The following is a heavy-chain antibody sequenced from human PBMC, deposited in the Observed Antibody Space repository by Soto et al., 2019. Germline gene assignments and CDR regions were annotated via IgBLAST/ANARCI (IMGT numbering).Heavy chain of an antibody. V-gene: IGHV4-59*01. D-gene: IGHD2-21*02. CDR3: AVVTDPYNWFDP. CDR1: GGSISSYY. CDR2: IYYSGST. Sequence: QVQLQESGPGLVKPSETLSLTCTVSGGSISSYYWSWIRQPPGKGLEWIGYIYYSGSTNYNPSLKSRVTISVDTSKNQFSLKLSSVTAADTAVYYCAVVTDPYNWFDPWGQGTLVTVSS. J-gene: IGHJ5*02.